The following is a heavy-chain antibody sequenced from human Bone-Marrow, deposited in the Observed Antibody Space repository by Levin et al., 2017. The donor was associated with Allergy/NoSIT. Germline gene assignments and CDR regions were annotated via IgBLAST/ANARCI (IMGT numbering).Heavy chain of an antibody. V-gene: IGHV4-59*02. CDR2: IYYTGST. J-gene: IGHJ4*02. Sequence: TASETLSLTCTVSGGSVSNYYWSWIRQPPGKGLEYIGYIYYTGSTNYNPSLKSRVTISVDTSKNQFSLRLSSVTAADTAVYYCARYGGSSGSHFLDSWGQGTLVTVSS. CDR1: GGSVSNYY. CDR3: ARYGGSSGSHFLDS. D-gene: IGHD6-19*01.